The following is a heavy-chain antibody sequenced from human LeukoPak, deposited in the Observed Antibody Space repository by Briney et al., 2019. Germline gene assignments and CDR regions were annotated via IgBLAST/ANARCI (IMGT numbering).Heavy chain of an antibody. D-gene: IGHD3-10*01. V-gene: IGHV4-59*08. J-gene: IGHJ6*02. CDR3: ASHPLRGRYYYAMDV. CDR1: GDSISSCY. CDR2: IYYSGST. Sequence: PSETLSLTCTVSGDSISSCYWSWIRQPPGKGLEWIGYIYYSGSTNYNPSLKSRVTISVDASKNQFSLKLSSVTAADTAVYYCASHPLRGRYYYAMDVWGQGTTVTVSS.